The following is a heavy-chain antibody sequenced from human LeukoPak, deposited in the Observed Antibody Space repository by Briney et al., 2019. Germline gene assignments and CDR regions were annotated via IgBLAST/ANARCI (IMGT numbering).Heavy chain of an antibody. Sequence: GGSLRLSCAASGFTFSSYGMHWVRQAPGKGLGWVAFIRYDGSNKYYADSAKGRFTISRDNSKNTLYLQMNSLRAEDTAVYYCAKVGRGFWSGYYNPYYYMDVWGKGTTVTVSS. D-gene: IGHD3-3*01. CDR1: GFTFSSYG. J-gene: IGHJ6*03. CDR2: IRYDGSNK. CDR3: AKVGRGFWSGYYNPYYYMDV. V-gene: IGHV3-30*02.